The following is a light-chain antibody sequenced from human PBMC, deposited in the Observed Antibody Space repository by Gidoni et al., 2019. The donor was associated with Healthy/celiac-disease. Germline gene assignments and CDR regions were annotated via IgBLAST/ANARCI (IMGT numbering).Light chain of an antibody. CDR2: AAS. CDR1: QGISSY. J-gene: IGKJ4*01. Sequence: AIRMTQSPSSFSTCTGDRVTITCRASQGISSYLAWYQQKPGNAPKLLIYAASTLQSGVPSRFSGSGSGTDFTLTISSLQSEDFATYYCQQYYRYPLTFGGGTKVEIK. V-gene: IGKV1-8*01. CDR3: QQYYRYPLT.